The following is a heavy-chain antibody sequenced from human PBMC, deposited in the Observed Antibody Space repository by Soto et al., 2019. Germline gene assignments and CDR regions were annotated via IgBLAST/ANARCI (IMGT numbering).Heavy chain of an antibody. CDR2: ISSSSYT. D-gene: IGHD4-17*01. CDR3: ARVGRGDYGVGFDY. J-gene: IGHJ4*02. V-gene: IGHV3-11*06. CDR1: GFTFSDYY. Sequence: GGSLRLSCAASGFTFSDYYMSWIRQAPGKGLEWVSYISSSSYTNYADSVKGRFTISRDNAKNSLYLQMNSLRAEDTAVYYCARVGRGDYGVGFDYWGQGTLVTVSS.